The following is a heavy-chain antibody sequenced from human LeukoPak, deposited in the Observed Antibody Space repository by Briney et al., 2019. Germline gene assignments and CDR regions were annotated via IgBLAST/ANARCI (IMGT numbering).Heavy chain of an antibody. CDR2: INPNSGGT. CDR3: ARDAANYDFWSGPNY. CDR1: GYTFTDYY. Sequence: ASVKVSCKASGYTFTDYYMHWVRQAPGQGLEWMGWINPNSGGTNYAQKFQGRVTMTRDTSISTAYMELSRLRSDDTAVYYCARDAANYDFWSGPNYWGQGTLVTVSS. J-gene: IGHJ4*02. V-gene: IGHV1-2*02. D-gene: IGHD3-3*01.